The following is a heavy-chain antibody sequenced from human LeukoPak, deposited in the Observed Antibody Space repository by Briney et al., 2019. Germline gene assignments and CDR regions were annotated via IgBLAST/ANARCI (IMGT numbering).Heavy chain of an antibody. Sequence: KPSETLSLTCSVSGVPISSRSYYWGWIRQPPGKGLEWIGSMYFSGTTYYNPSLKSRVTISVHTPENHLSLKLTSVTATDTAVYYCARHLRFGSSALPRDVFDIWGRGTVVS. CDR2: MYFSGTT. J-gene: IGHJ3*02. D-gene: IGHD1-26*01. V-gene: IGHV4-39*01. CDR1: GVPISSRSYY. CDR3: ARHLRFGSSALPRDVFDI.